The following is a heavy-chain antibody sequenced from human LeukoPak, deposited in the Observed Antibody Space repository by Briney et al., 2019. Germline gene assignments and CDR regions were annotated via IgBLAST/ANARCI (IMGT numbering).Heavy chain of an antibody. CDR3: AKDLQYVQLPHTGSDY. Sequence: GGSLRLSCAASGFTFSSYGMHWVRQAPGKGLEWVAFIRYDGSNKYYADSVKGRFTISRDNSKNTLYLQMNSLRAEDTAVYYCAKDLQYVQLPHTGSDYWGQGTLVTVSS. D-gene: IGHD2-2*01. CDR1: GFTFSSYG. CDR2: IRYDGSNK. V-gene: IGHV3-30*02. J-gene: IGHJ4*02.